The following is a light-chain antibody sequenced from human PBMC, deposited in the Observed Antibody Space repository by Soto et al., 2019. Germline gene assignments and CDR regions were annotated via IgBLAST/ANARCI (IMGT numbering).Light chain of an antibody. CDR1: SSDVGGNNY. CDR2: EVT. J-gene: IGLJ2*01. V-gene: IGLV2-8*01. Sequence: QSALTQPPSASGSPGQSVAISCTGTSSDVGGNNYVSWYQQHPGKAPKLMVYEVTKRPSGVPDRFSGSKSGNTASLTVSGLHAEDEADYYCSSYAGSNNVIFGGGTKLTDL. CDR3: SSYAGSNNVI.